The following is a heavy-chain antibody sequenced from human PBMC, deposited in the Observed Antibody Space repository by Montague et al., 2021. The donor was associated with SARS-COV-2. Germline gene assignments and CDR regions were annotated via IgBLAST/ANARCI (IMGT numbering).Heavy chain of an antibody. CDR3: ARGHQGVAMIVVVMIGAEYYIDY. J-gene: IGHJ4*02. CDR2: INHGGIT. D-gene: IGHD3-22*01. Sequence: SETLSLTCAVYGGSFNDYYWSWIRQSPGKGLEWIGEINHGGITNYSPSLKSRVTISADTSKNQFSLKLKSVTAADTANYYCARGHQGVAMIVVVMIGAEYYIDYWGQGSLVTVSS. CDR1: GGSFNDYY. V-gene: IGHV4-34*01.